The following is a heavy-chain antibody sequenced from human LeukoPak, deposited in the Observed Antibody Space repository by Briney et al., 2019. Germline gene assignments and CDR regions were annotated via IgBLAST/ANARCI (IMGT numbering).Heavy chain of an antibody. D-gene: IGHD2-21*01. J-gene: IGHJ4*02. CDR1: GVSTSAYQ. CDR3: ATSNDAKIAPFDH. Sequence: SETLSLTCTVSGVSTSAYQWSWVRQSPEKGLEWIGCINTKGETSYNPSLKSRVTTSVDTSKSQFSLRLTSVTAADTAVYYCATSNDAKIAPFDHRGQGAPVTVSS. CDR2: INTKGET. V-gene: IGHV4-4*09.